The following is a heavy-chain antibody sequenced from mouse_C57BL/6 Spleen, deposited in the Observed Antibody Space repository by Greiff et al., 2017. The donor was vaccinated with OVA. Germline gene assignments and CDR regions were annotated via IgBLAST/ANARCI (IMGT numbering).Heavy chain of an antibody. Sequence: QVQLQQPGAELVKPGASVKLSCKASGYTFTSYWMQWVKQRPGQGLEWIGEIDPSDSYTNYNQKFKGKATLPVDTSSSTAYMQLSSLTSEDSAVYYCARDYYGSSRYWYFDVWGTGTTVTVSS. CDR3: ARDYYGSSRYWYFDV. J-gene: IGHJ1*03. V-gene: IGHV1-50*01. D-gene: IGHD1-1*01. CDR1: GYTFTSYW. CDR2: IDPSDSYT.